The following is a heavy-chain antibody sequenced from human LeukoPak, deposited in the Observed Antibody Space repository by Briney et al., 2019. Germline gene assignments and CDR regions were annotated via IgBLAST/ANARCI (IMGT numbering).Heavy chain of an antibody. Sequence: SETLSLTCAVHGGSFSGYYWSWIRQPPGKGLEWIGEINHSGSTNYNPSLKSRVTISVDTSKNQFSLKLSSVTAADTAVYYCARRYYYHSSLDYWGQGALVTVSS. CDR1: GGSFSGYY. CDR2: INHSGST. V-gene: IGHV4-34*01. J-gene: IGHJ4*02. CDR3: ARRYYYHSSLDY. D-gene: IGHD3-22*01.